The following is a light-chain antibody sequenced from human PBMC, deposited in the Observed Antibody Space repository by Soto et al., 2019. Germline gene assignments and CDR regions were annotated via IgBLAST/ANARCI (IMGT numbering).Light chain of an antibody. Sequence: IVLTQSPGTLSLSPGEGATLSCRASQSVSGAYLAWYQQKPGQAPRLLIYDASSRATGIPDRFSGSGSGTDFTLTISRLEPEDFAVYYCQQRSHWPRTFGQGTKVDI. J-gene: IGKJ1*01. CDR2: DAS. CDR3: QQRSHWPRT. CDR1: QSVSGAY. V-gene: IGKV3D-20*02.